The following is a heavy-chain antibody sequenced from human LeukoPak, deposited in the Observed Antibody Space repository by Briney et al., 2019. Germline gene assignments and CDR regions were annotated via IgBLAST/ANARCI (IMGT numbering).Heavy chain of an antibody. V-gene: IGHV4-59*01. CDR1: GGSISSYY. CDR3: TRDRELGF. CDR2: IYYSGTT. J-gene: IGHJ4*02. Sequence: SETLSLTCTVSGGSISSYYWSWIRQPPGKGLEWIGYIYYSGTTNYNPSLKSRVTISGDTSKNQFSLKLSSVTAADTAVYYCTRDRELGFWGQGTLVTVSS. D-gene: IGHD1-26*01.